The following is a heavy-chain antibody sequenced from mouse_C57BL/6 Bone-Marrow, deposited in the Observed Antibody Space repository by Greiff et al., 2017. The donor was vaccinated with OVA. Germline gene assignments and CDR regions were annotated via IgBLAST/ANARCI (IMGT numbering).Heavy chain of an antibody. CDR3: AKKSSNYGAMDY. Sequence: VKLQESGPGLVQPSQSLSITCTASGFSLTSYGVHWVRQSPGKGLEWLGVIWRGGSTDYNAAFMSRLSITTDTSNSQVCFKMNSLQADDAAVYYCAKKSSNYGAMDYWGQGTSVTVSS. CDR1: GFSLTSYG. J-gene: IGHJ4*01. CDR2: IWRGGST. D-gene: IGHD2-5*01. V-gene: IGHV2-5*01.